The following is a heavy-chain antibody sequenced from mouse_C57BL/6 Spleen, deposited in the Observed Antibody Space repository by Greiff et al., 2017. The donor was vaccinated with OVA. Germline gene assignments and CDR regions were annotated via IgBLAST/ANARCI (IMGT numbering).Heavy chain of an antibody. CDR1: GYTFPDYN. CDR3: ARSSYYYGSSYDYFDY. D-gene: IGHD1-1*01. CDR2: INPNNGGT. Sequence: VQLQQSGPELVKPGASVKIPCKASGYTFPDYNMDWVKQSHGKSLEWIGDINPNNGGTIYNQKFKGKATLTVDKSSSTAYMELRSLTSEDTAVYYCARSSYYYGSSYDYFDYWGQGTTLTVSS. V-gene: IGHV1-18*01. J-gene: IGHJ2*01.